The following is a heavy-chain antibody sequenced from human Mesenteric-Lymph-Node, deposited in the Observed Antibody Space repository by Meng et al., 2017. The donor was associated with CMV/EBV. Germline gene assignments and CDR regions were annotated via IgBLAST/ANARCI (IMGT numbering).Heavy chain of an antibody. D-gene: IGHD6-13*01. J-gene: IGHJ4*02. CDR1: GGSFSGYY. Sequence: VYGGSFSGYYWNWIRQPPGKGLEWIGSIYYSGSTYYNPSLKSRVTISVDTSKNQFSLKLSSVTAADTAVYYCATQGGYSSSSPPFDYWGQGTLVTVSS. V-gene: IGHV4-34*01. CDR2: IYYSGST. CDR3: ATQGGYSSSSPPFDY.